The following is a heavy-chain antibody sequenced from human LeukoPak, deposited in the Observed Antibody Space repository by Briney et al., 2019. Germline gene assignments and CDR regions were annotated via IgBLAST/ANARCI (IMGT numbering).Heavy chain of an antibody. D-gene: IGHD2-21*01. J-gene: IGHJ3*02. CDR3: ASNIVVVLDAFDI. CDR2: IIPILGIA. Sequence: SVKVSCKASGGTFSSYTISWVRQAPGQGLEWMGRIIPILGIANYAQKFQGRVTITADKSTSTAYMELSSLRSEDTAVYYCASNIVVVLDAFDIWGQRTMDTVSS. V-gene: IGHV1-69*02. CDR1: GGTFSSYT.